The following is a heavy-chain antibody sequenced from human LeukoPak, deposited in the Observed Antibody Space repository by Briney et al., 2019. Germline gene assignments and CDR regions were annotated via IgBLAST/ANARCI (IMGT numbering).Heavy chain of an antibody. V-gene: IGHV3-21*01. Sequence: NSGGSLRLSCAASGFTFSSYSMNWVRQAPGKGLEWVSSISSSSSYIYYADSVKGRFTISRDNAKNSLYLQTNSLRAEDTAVYYCASSGYYYYMDVWGKGTTVTVSS. CDR2: ISSSSSYI. CDR1: GFTFSSYS. D-gene: IGHD3-10*01. CDR3: ASSGYYYYMDV. J-gene: IGHJ6*03.